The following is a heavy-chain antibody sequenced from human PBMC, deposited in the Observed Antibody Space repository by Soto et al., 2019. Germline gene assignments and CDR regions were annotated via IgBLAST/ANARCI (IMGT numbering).Heavy chain of an antibody. D-gene: IGHD3-10*01. V-gene: IGHV1-2*04. CDR2: INPNSGGT. Sequence: ASVKVSCKASGYTFTGYYMHWVRQAPGQGLEWMGWINPNSGGTNYAQKFQGWVTMTRDTSISTAYMELSRLRSEDTAVYYCARDRGTMVRGDLDAFDIWGQGTMVTVSS. CDR3: ARDRGTMVRGDLDAFDI. J-gene: IGHJ3*02. CDR1: GYTFTGYY.